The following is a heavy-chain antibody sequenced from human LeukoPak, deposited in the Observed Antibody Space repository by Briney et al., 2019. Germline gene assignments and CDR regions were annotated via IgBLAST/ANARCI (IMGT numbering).Heavy chain of an antibody. CDR3: ARLVPGIAAAAPYNWFDP. D-gene: IGHD6-13*01. J-gene: IGHJ5*02. CDR2: INPSGGST. V-gene: IGHV1-46*01. Sequence: ASVTVSCKASGYTFTSYYMHWVRQAPGQGLEWMGIINPSGGSTSYAQKFQGRVTMTRDTSTSTVYMELSSLRSEDTAVYYCARLVPGIAAAAPYNWFDPWGQGTLVTVSS. CDR1: GYTFTSYY.